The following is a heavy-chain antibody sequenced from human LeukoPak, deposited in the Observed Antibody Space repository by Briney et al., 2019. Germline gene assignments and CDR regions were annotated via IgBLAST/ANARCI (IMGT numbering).Heavy chain of an antibody. D-gene: IGHD5-12*01. CDR2: INPNSGGT. Sequence: ASVKVSYKASGYTFTGYYMHWVRQAPGQGLEWMGWINPNSGGTNYAQKFQGRDTMTRDTSISTAYMELSRLRSDDTAVYYCARGQGPRYSGYDGLDYWGQGTLVTVSS. V-gene: IGHV1-2*02. CDR1: GYTFTGYY. J-gene: IGHJ4*02. CDR3: ARGQGPRYSGYDGLDY.